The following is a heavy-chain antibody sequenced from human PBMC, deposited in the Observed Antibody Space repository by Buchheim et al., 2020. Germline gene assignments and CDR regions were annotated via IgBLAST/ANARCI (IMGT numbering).Heavy chain of an antibody. CDR1: GFTFSGFW. CDR3: AREYSESGGFDY. D-gene: IGHD1-26*01. V-gene: IGHV3-7*01. CDR2: IKHGGNEK. Sequence: EVQLVEYGGGLVQPGGSLRLSCAASGFTFSGFWMSWVRQAPGKGLEWVANIKHGGNEKHYVDSVKGRVTISRDNAKSALYLQMNSLRAEDTTVYYCAREYSESGGFDYWGQGTL. J-gene: IGHJ4*02.